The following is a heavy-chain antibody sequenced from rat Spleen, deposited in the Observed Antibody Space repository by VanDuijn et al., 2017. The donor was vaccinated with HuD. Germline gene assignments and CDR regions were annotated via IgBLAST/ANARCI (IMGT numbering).Heavy chain of an antibody. V-gene: IGHV5-7*01. CDR1: GFTLSDHY. CDR3: GRPAGTVVPNWFVY. D-gene: IGHD1-1*01. J-gene: IGHJ3*01. Sequence: EVQLVESGGGLVQPGRSLKVSCAASGFTLSDHYMAWVRQTPTKGLEWVATISYDGSRTYYRDSVKGRFTISRDKAKSTLYLQMDGLRSEDTATYYCGRPAGTVVPNWFVYWGQGTLVTVSS. CDR2: ISYDGSRT.